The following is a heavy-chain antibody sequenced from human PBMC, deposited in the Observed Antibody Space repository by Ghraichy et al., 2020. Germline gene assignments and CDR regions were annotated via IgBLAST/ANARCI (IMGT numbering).Heavy chain of an antibody. CDR2: ITSSSSTI. CDR3: ARDCSSTSCYFDF. D-gene: IGHD2-2*01. V-gene: IGHV3-48*04. Sequence: GGYLRLSCAAYGFTFSSYSMNWVRQAPGKGLEWVSYITSSSSTIYYADSVKGRFTISRDNAKNSLYLQMNSLRAEDTAVYYCARDCSSTSCYFDFWGQGTLLTVSS. J-gene: IGHJ4*02. CDR1: GFTFSSYS.